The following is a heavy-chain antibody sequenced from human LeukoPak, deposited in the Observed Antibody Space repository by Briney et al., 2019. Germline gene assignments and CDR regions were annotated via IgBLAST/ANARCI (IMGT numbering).Heavy chain of an antibody. D-gene: IGHD6-6*01. CDR1: GFTFSRHV. V-gene: IGHV3-64*01. CDR2: INGDGDIT. CDR3: AREGPSSGPGDLDY. J-gene: IGHJ4*02. Sequence: GGSLRLSCAASGFTFSRHVMHWVRQAPGKALEYVLGINGDGDITYNSVKDVNSVGDGFTISRDNSKNILYLQMGSLRAEDMAVYYCAREGPSSGPGDLDYWGQGTLVTVSS.